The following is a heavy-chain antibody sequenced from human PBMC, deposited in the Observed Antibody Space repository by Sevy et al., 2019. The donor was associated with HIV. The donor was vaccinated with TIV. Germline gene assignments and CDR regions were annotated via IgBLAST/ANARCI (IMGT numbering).Heavy chain of an antibody. V-gene: IGHV3-7*01. CDR1: GFSFRSYW. CDR3: AREWSYGDYRLPYYYGMDV. Sequence: GGSLRLSCIASGFSFRSYWMTWVRQAPGKGLEWVANIYQDGSEKYYVDSVKGRFTISRDNTKNSLYLQMNSLRAEDTAVYYCAREWSYGDYRLPYYYGMDVWGQGTTVTVSS. D-gene: IGHD4-17*01. J-gene: IGHJ6*02. CDR2: IYQDGSEK.